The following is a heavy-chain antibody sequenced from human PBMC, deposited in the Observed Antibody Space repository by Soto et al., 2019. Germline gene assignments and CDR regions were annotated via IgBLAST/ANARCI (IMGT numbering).Heavy chain of an antibody. V-gene: IGHV4-34*01. D-gene: IGHD2-2*01. CDR2: INHSGST. CDR3: ARGLYGVVAPAAIRPEPWFDP. Sequence: PSETLSLTCAVYGGSFSGYYWSWIRQPPGKGLEWIGEINHSGSTNYNPSLKSRVTISVDTSKNQFSLKLSSVTAADTAVYYCARGLYGVVAPAAIRPEPWFDPWGQGTLVTVSS. J-gene: IGHJ5*02. CDR1: GGSFSGYY.